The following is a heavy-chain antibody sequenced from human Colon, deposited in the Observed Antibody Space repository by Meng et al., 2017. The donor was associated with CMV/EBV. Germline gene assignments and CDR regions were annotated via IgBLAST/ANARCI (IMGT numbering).Heavy chain of an antibody. Sequence: GGSLRLSCTAPKFTFSDYFMAWLRQAPGKGLEWISYISGGSNTIYYADSVKGRFTISRDNTIDSLFLQMGDLRAEDTAVYYCARDHRGVGTAFDIWGQGTMVTVSS. CDR2: ISGGSNTI. CDR1: KFTFSDYF. D-gene: IGHD2-8*01. CDR3: ARDHRGVGTAFDI. V-gene: IGHV3-11*04. J-gene: IGHJ3*02.